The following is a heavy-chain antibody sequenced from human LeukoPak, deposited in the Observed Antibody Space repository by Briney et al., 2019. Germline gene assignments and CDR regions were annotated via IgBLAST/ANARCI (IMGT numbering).Heavy chain of an antibody. Sequence: SNILYLTCTASGYSMSSGYYWGWIRQPPGKGLEWIGSIYHSGSTYYNPSLKSRVTISVDTSKNQFSLKLSSVTAADTAVYYCARSRDGYNYGLIDYWGRGTLVTVSS. CDR3: ARSRDGYNYGLIDY. CDR2: IYHSGST. V-gene: IGHV4-38-2*02. J-gene: IGHJ4*02. D-gene: IGHD5-24*01. CDR1: GYSMSSGYY.